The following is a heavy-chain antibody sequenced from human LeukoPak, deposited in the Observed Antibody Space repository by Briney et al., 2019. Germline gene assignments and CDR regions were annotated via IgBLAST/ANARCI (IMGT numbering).Heavy chain of an antibody. Sequence: GGSLRLSCAASGFTFSSYGMRWVRQAPGKGLEWVAVISYDGSNKYYADSVKGRFTISRDNSKNTLYLQMNSLRAEDTAVYYCATPGDYDSSGYYYWGQGTLVAVSS. CDR1: GFTFSSYG. V-gene: IGHV3-30*03. CDR2: ISYDGSNK. CDR3: ATPGDYDSSGYYY. D-gene: IGHD3-22*01. J-gene: IGHJ4*02.